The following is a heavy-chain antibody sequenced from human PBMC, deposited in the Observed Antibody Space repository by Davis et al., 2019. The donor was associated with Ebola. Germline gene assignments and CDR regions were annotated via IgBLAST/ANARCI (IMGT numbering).Heavy chain of an antibody. Sequence: GESLKISCAASGFTFGSYAMHWVRQAPGKGLEWVSTTTSAEDTFYSDPVKGRFTVSRDNFKNTVYLQMDSLRDKDTAVYYCAQGTFVKTYRRGRTVGAEFFQNWGQGTLVIVSS. CDR2: TTSAEDT. V-gene: IGHV3-23*01. CDR1: GFTFGSYA. D-gene: IGHD6-19*01. CDR3: AQGTFVKTYRRGRTVGAEFFQN. J-gene: IGHJ1*01.